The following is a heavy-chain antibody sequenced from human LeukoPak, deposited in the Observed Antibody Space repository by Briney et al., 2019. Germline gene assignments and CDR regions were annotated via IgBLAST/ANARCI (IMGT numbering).Heavy chain of an antibody. D-gene: IGHD4-17*01. V-gene: IGHV3-30*18. CDR3: AKEGESVTTVMLYFDY. CDR2: ISYDGSNE. CDR1: GFTFSNYG. Sequence: GGALRLSCGASGFTFSNYGMHWVRQAPGKGLEWVAVISYDGSNEYYADSVKGRFTISRDNPKNTLYLQMNSLRAEDTAVYYCAKEGESVTTVMLYFDYWGQGTLVTVSS. J-gene: IGHJ4*02.